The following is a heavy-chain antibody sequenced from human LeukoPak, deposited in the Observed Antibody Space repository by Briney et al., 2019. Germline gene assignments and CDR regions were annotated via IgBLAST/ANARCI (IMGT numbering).Heavy chain of an antibody. CDR2: ISGSGGTT. Sequence: GGSLRLSCAASGFTFSNYAMNWVRQAPGKGLEWVSGISGSGGTTFCADSVKGRFTISRDNSKNTVNLQMNSLRAEDTAVYYCAKDLGFGEAQAQYFYYGMDVWGEGTSVTVSS. J-gene: IGHJ6*04. CDR3: AKDLGFGEAQAQYFYYGMDV. CDR1: GFTFSNYA. V-gene: IGHV3-23*01. D-gene: IGHD3-10*01.